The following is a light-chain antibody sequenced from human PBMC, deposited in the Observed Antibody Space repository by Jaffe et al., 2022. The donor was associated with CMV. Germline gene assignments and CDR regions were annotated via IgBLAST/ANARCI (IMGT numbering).Light chain of an antibody. J-gene: IGKJ5*01. CDR3: QQFGNS. V-gene: IGKV3-20*01. Sequence: EVVLTQFPDTLSLSPGERATLSCRASQSVSINLAWFQQKPGQVPRLLIYGASSRATGIPDRFSGSGSGTDFTLTISRLEPEDFAVYYCQQFGNSFGQGTRLEIK. CDR2: GAS. CDR1: QSVSIN.